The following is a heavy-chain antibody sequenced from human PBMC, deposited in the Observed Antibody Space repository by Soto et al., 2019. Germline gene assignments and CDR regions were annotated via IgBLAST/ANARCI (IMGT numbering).Heavy chain of an antibody. Sequence: PGGSLRLSCAASGFTVSSNYMSWVRQAPGKGLEWVSVIYSGGSTYYADSVKGRFTISRDNSKNTLYLQMNSLRAEDTAVYYCARASEYSGYDCDPFDYWGQGTLVPVSS. CDR1: GFTVSSNY. J-gene: IGHJ4*02. V-gene: IGHV3-66*01. CDR3: ARASEYSGYDCDPFDY. D-gene: IGHD5-12*01. CDR2: IYSGGST.